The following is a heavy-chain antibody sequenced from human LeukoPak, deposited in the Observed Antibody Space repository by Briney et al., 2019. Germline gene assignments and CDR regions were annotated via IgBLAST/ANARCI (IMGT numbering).Heavy chain of an antibody. CDR1: GFTFSSYW. CDR2: IKQDGSEE. D-gene: IGHD6-6*01. J-gene: IGHJ4*02. Sequence: GGSLRLSCAASGFTFSSYWMSWVRQAPGKGLEWVAHIKQDGSEEYYVDPVKGRFTISRDNAKNSLYLQMNSLRAEDTAVYYCARHIRGSSSSRFDYWGQGTLVTVSS. CDR3: ARHIRGSSSSRFDY. V-gene: IGHV3-7*05.